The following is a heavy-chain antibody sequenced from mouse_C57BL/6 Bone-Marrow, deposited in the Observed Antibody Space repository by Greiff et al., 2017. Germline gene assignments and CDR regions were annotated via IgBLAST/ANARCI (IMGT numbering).Heavy chain of an antibody. CDR3: TRRGLRRYAMAY. V-gene: IGHV5-17*01. CDR2: ISSGSSTI. J-gene: IGHJ4*01. D-gene: IGHD2-4*01. Sequence: EVQVVESGGGLVKPGGSLKLSCAASGFTFSDYGMHWVRPAPEKGLEWVAYISSGSSTIYSADTVKGRFTISRDNAKNTLVLQRTSLRSEDTAMYYFTRRGLRRYAMAYWGQGTSVTVSS. CDR1: GFTFSDYG.